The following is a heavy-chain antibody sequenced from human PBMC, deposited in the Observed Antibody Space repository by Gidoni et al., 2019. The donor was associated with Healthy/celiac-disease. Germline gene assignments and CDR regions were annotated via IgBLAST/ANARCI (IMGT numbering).Heavy chain of an antibody. CDR2: ISSSSSYI. Sequence: EVQLVESGGGLVKPGGSLRLSCAASGFTFSSYSMNWVRQAPGKGLEWVSSISSSSSYIYYADSVKGRFTISRDNAKNSLYLQMNSLRAEDTAVYYCAVLAGYYYYGMDVWGQGTTVTVSS. CDR1: GFTFSSYS. CDR3: AVLAGYYYYGMDV. D-gene: IGHD3-9*01. V-gene: IGHV3-21*01. J-gene: IGHJ6*02.